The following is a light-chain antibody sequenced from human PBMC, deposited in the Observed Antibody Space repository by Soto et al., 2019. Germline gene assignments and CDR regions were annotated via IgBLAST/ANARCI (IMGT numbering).Light chain of an antibody. CDR3: SSYTSSSTVYV. CDR1: SSDIGGYDF. Sequence: QSALTQPASVSGSPGQSITISCSGTSSDIGGYDFVSWYQQHPGNAPKLLLHDVANRPSGVSIRFSGSKSGTTASLTISGLQAEDEAEYFCSSYTSSSTVYVFGAGTKVT. CDR2: DVA. J-gene: IGLJ1*01. V-gene: IGLV2-14*03.